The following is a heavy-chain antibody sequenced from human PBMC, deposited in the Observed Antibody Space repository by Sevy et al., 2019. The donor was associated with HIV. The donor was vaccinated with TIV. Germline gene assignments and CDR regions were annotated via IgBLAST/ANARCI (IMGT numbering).Heavy chain of an antibody. CDR1: GYRLIEVS. J-gene: IGHJ6*02. V-gene: IGHV1-24*01. CDR3: AADRGEDYCSGNSCQRHYYYGLDV. Sequence: ASVKVSCKVSGYRLIEVSMHWVRQAPGKGLEWMGHLDPEDGETIYAQNFQGRVTMTEDTSTGTAYMEVSSQRSEDTAVYYCAADRGEDYCSGNSCQRHYYYGLDVWGQGTMVTVSS. CDR2: LDPEDGET. D-gene: IGHD2-15*01.